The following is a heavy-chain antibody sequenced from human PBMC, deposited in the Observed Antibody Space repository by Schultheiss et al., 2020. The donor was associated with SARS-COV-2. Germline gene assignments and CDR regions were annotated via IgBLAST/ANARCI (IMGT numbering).Heavy chain of an antibody. D-gene: IGHD3-22*01. CDR3: ARDHADSSGYFSDY. CDR1: GGSISSGGYY. V-gene: IGHV4-30-4*08. CDR2: IYHSGST. Sequence: SQTLSLTCTVSGGSISSGGYYWSWIRQPPGKGLEWIGEIYHSGSTNYNPSLKSRVTISVDTSKNQFSLKLSSVTAADTAVYYCARDHADSSGYFSDYWGQGTLVTVSS. J-gene: IGHJ4*02.